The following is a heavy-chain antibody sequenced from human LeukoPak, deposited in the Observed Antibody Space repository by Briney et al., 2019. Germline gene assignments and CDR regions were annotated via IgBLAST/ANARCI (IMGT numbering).Heavy chain of an antibody. CDR2: ISGTGGTT. J-gene: IGHJ4*02. CDR1: GFTLSSCA. CDR3: VKSPLNLGYCSGGSCHYFDY. D-gene: IGHD2-15*01. Sequence: GGSLRLSCVGSGFTLSSCAMIWVRQTPGKGLEWVSVISGTGGTTYDADSVKGRFTISRDNSKNTLYLQTNSLRAEDTAVYYCVKSPLNLGYCSGGSCHYFDYWGQGTLVTVSS. V-gene: IGHV3-23*01.